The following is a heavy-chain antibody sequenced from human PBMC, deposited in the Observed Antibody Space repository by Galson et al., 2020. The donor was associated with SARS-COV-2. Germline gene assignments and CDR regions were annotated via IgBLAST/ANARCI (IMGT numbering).Heavy chain of an antibody. CDR2: IWYDGINK. V-gene: IGHV3-33*01. Sequence: GESLKISCAASGFTFSSYGMHWVRQAPGKGLEWVALIWYDGINKYYGDSVKGRFTISRDNSKNTLYLQMNSLRAEDTAIYYCARPKGQWLAHGDAFDIWGQGTMVTVSS. CDR1: GFTFSSYG. D-gene: IGHD6-19*01. CDR3: ARPKGQWLAHGDAFDI. J-gene: IGHJ3*02.